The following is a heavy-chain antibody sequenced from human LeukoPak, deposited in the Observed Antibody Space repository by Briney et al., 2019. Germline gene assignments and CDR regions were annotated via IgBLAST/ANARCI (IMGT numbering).Heavy chain of an antibody. D-gene: IGHD3-10*01. J-gene: IGHJ4*02. CDR3: ARPHPNYYGSGSNLD. Sequence: GGSLRLSCAASGFTFSSYAMSWVRQAPGKGLEWVSAISGSGGSTYYADSVKGRFTISRDNAKNSLYLQMNSLRAEDTAVYYCARPHPNYYGSGSNLDWGQGTLVTVSS. V-gene: IGHV3-23*01. CDR1: GFTFSSYA. CDR2: ISGSGGST.